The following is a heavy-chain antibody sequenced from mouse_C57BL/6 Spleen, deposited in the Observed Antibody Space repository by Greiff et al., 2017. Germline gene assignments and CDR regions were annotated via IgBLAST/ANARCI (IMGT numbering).Heavy chain of an antibody. V-gene: IGHV5-6*01. Sequence: VQLKESGGDLVKPGGSLKLSCAASGFTFSSYGMSWVRQTPDKRLEWVATISSGGSYTYYPDSVKGRFTISRDNAKNTLYLQMSSLKSEDTAMYYCATKPPDFDYWGQGTTLTVSS. CDR2: ISSGGSYT. CDR3: ATKPPDFDY. D-gene: IGHD6-1*01. J-gene: IGHJ2*01. CDR1: GFTFSSYG.